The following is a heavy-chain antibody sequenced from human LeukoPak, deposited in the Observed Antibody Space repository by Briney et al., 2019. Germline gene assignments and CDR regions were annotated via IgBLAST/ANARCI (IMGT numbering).Heavy chain of an antibody. D-gene: IGHD5-12*01. CDR2: IYYSGST. CDR3: ARGDLVIVATN. J-gene: IGHJ4*02. V-gene: IGHV4-59*12. CDR1: GGSFSGYY. Sequence: SETLSLTCAVYGGSFSGYYWSWIRQPPGKGLEWIGYIYYSGSTNYNPSLKSRVTISVDTSKNQFSLKLSSVTAADTAVYYCARGDLVIVATNWGQGTLVTVSS.